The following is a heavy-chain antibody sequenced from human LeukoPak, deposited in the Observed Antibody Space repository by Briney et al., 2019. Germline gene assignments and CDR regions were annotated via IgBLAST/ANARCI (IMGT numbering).Heavy chain of an antibody. D-gene: IGHD5-18*01. V-gene: IGHV3-30*02. CDR1: GFTFSSYC. J-gene: IGHJ4*02. Sequence: GGSLRLSCAASGFTFSSYCMHWVRQAPGKGLEWVTFIKYDGSNKYYAASVKGRFTVSRDNSKNTVYLQMNSLRVEDTAVYYCAKVMQLCNFLDSWGQGTLIAFSS. CDR2: IKYDGSNK. CDR3: AKVMQLCNFLDS.